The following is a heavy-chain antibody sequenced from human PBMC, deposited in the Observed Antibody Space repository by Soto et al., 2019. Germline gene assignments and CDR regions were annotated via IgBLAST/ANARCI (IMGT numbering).Heavy chain of an antibody. J-gene: IGHJ4*02. CDR1: GGTFSSYA. CDR3: ATEARGAPASYYFDY. D-gene: IGHD2-2*01. V-gene: IGHV1-69*13. Sequence: SVKVSCTASGGTFSSYAICWVRQAPGQGLEWMGGIIPIFGTTNYAQKFHGRVTITADESTSTAYMEVSSLRSEDTAVYYCATEARGAPASYYFDYWGQGTLVTVSS. CDR2: IIPIFGTT.